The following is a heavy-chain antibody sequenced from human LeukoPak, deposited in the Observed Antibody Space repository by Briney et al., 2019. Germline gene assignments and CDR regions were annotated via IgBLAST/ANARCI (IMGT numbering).Heavy chain of an antibody. D-gene: IGHD6-13*01. CDR3: TRQDPSSSGWYP. V-gene: IGHV3-23*01. CDR1: GFTFGNCA. Sequence: GGSLRLSCAASGFTFGNCAMSWVRQAPGKGLEWVSAISNSGGSTYYADSVKGRFAISRDDSKNTLWLRMSSLRADDTAVYYCTRQDPSSSGWYPWGQGTLVTVSS. CDR2: ISNSGGST. J-gene: IGHJ5*02.